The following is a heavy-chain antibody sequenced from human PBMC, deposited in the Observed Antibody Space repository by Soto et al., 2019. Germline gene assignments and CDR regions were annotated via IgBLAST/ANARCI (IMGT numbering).Heavy chain of an antibody. CDR1: GGSISSYY. D-gene: IGHD6-13*01. V-gene: IGHV4-59*01. J-gene: IGHJ4*02. CDR2: IYYSGST. CDR3: AREAAAGPFGY. Sequence: SETLSLTCTVSGGSISSYYWSWIRQPPGKGLEWIGYIYYSGSTNYNPSLKSRVTISVDTSKNQFSLKLSSVTAADTAVYYCAREAAAGPFGYWGEGTLVTVSS.